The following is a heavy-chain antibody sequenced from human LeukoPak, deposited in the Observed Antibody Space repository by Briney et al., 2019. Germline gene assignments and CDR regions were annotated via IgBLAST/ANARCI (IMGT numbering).Heavy chain of an antibody. V-gene: IGHV3-23*01. CDR3: AKDLGGSSGWYVGYYYYGMDV. J-gene: IGHJ6*02. Sequence: PGGSLRLSCAASGFTFSNYWMSWVRQAPGKGLEWVSAISGSGGSTYYADSVKGRFTISRDNSKNTLYLQMNSLRAEDTAVYYCAKDLGGSSGWYVGYYYYGMDVWGQGTTVTVSS. CDR1: GFTFSNYW. D-gene: IGHD6-19*01. CDR2: ISGSGGST.